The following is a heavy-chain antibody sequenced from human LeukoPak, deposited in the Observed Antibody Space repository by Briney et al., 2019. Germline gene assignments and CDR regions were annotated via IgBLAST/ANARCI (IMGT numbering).Heavy chain of an antibody. Sequence: SETLSLTCTVSGGSISSSSYYWGWIRQPPGKGLEWIGSIYYSGSTYYNPSLKSRVTISVDTSKNQFSLKLSSVTAADTAVYYCARDFGWGHFDYWGQGTLVTVSS. V-gene: IGHV4-39*07. D-gene: IGHD3-16*01. CDR2: IYYSGST. CDR1: GGSISSSSYY. CDR3: ARDFGWGHFDY. J-gene: IGHJ4*02.